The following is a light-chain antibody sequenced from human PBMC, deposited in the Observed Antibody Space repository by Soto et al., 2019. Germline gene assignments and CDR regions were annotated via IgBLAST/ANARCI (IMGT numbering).Light chain of an antibody. Sequence: QSALTQPASVSGSPGQSITISCTGTSSDVGAYNYVSWYQQHPGKDPKLMIYEVRNRPSGVSNRFSGSKSGNTASLTISGLQAEDEADYYCSSYTRPSTPGVCGGGTKLNVL. CDR1: SSDVGAYNY. CDR2: EVR. V-gene: IGLV2-14*01. CDR3: SSYTRPSTPGV. J-gene: IGLJ3*02.